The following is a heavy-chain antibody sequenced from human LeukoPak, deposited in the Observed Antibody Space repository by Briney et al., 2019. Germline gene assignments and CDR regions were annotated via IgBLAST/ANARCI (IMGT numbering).Heavy chain of an antibody. CDR3: AKGDDTLTGSIPIDS. D-gene: IGHD3-9*01. V-gene: IGHV3-30*02. Sequence: DSVRGRFTISRDNSKNTLYLQMNSLRAEDTAVYYCAKGDDTLTGSIPIDSWGQGIQVTVSS. J-gene: IGHJ4*02.